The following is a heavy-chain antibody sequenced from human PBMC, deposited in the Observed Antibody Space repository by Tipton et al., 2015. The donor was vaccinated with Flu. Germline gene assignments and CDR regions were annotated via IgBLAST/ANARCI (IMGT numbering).Heavy chain of an antibody. Sequence: TLSLTCSVSTSSIGSRYCWGWVRQPPGKGLEWIGNICHSGNTYYNPSLRSRVTISIDRSKNQFSLRLTSVTAADTAVYYCARASTGIVVAGVYHYYAMDVWGQGATVTVSS. CDR2: ICHSGNT. D-gene: IGHD6-19*01. V-gene: IGHV4-38-2*02. J-gene: IGHJ6*02. CDR3: ARASTGIVVAGVYHYYAMDV. CDR1: TSSIGSRYC.